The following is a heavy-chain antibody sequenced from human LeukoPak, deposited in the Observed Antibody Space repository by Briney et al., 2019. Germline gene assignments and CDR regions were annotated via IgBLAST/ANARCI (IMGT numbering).Heavy chain of an antibody. CDR2: IYHSGST. J-gene: IGHJ5*02. V-gene: IGHV4-39*07. Sequence: PSETLSLTCTVSGASVSGSAYYWGWLRQPPGKGLEWIGNIYHSGSTNYNPSLKSRVTISVDKSKNQFSLKLSSVTAADTAVYYCVRALTIFGVVGNSWFDPWGQGTLVTVSS. CDR3: VRALTIFGVVGNSWFDP. CDR1: GASVSGSAYY. D-gene: IGHD3-3*01.